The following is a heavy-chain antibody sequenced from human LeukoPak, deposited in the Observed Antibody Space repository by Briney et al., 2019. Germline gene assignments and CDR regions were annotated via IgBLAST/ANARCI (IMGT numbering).Heavy chain of an antibody. D-gene: IGHD3-10*01. Sequence: ASVKVSCKASGYTFTSYGISWVRQAPGQGLEWMGWISAYNGNTNYARKLQGRVTMTTDTSTSTAYMELRSLRSDDTAVYYCARTVITMVRGVMETVDYWGQGTLVTVSS. CDR3: ARTVITMVRGVMETVDY. CDR2: ISAYNGNT. J-gene: IGHJ4*02. V-gene: IGHV1-18*01. CDR1: GYTFTSYG.